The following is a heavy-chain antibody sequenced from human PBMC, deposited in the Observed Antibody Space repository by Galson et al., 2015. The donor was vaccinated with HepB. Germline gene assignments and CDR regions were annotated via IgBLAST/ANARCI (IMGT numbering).Heavy chain of an antibody. J-gene: IGHJ3*01. V-gene: IGHV3-66*02. D-gene: IGHD2-15*01. CDR3: ATASNTWSNMGAFDF. Sequence: SLRLSCAASGLIVSNKHVFWVRQAPGRGLEWVSLIYNGGSTNYADSVRGRFTISRDNPRNTVHLQMDSLKIEDTAVYFCATASNTWSNMGAFDFWGPGTMVTVSS. CDR2: IYNGGST. CDR1: GLIVSNKH.